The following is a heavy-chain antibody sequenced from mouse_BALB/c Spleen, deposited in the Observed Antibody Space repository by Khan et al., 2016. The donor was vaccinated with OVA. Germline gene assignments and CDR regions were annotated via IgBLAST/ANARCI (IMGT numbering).Heavy chain of an antibody. J-gene: IGHJ4*01. D-gene: IGHD1-1*01. CDR1: GYTFTSYW. V-gene: IGHV1S41*01. CDR2: LAPGSGSS. CDR3: ARSNYYGRSLHAMDY. Sequence: DLVKPGASVKLSCKASGYTFTSYWINWIKQRPGQGLEWIGRLAPGSGSSDYNEMFKGTATLTVDTSSSTAYIQLSSLSSEDSAVYFCARSNYYGRSLHAMDYWGQGTSVTVSS.